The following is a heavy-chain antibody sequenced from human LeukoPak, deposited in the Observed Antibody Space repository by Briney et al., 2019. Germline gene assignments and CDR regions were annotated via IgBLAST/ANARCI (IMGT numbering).Heavy chain of an antibody. CDR1: GYTLTGYY. J-gene: IGHJ4*02. CDR3: ARAIQDTTTIIYFDY. Sequence: ASVKVSCKASGYTLTGYYLHWVRQAPRQGLEWMGWINPKSGGTNYAQKFQGRVTMTRDTSIGTAYMELSRLRSDDTAIYYCARAIQDTTTIIYFDYWGQGTLVTVSS. CDR2: INPKSGGT. D-gene: IGHD5-18*01. V-gene: IGHV1-2*02.